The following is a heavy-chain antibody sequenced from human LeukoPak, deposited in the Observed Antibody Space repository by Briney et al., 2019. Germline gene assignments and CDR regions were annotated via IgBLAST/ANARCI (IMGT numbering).Heavy chain of an antibody. CDR1: GYSISSGYH. Sequence: SETLSLTCAVSGYSISSGYHWGWIRQPPGKGLEWIGSIYHSGSTYYNPSLKSRVTISVDTSKNQFSLKLSSVTAADTAVYYCARPRGSCSGGSCYYYYFDYWAREPWSPSPQ. D-gene: IGHD2-15*01. V-gene: IGHV4-38-2*01. J-gene: IGHJ4*02. CDR2: IYHSGST. CDR3: ARPRGSCSGGSCYYYYFDY.